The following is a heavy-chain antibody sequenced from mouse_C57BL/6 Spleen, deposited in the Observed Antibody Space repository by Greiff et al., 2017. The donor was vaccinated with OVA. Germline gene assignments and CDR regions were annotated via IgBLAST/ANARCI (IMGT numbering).Heavy chain of an antibody. J-gene: IGHJ1*03. V-gene: IGHV1-52*01. Sequence: QVQLQQPGAELVRPGSSVKLSCKASGYTFTSYWMHWVKQRPIQGLEWIGNIDPSDSETHYNQKFKDKATLTVDKSSSTAYMQLSSLTSEDSAVYYCARLDSTVVEGGYFDVWGTGTTVTVSS. D-gene: IGHD1-1*01. CDR1: GYTFTSYW. CDR2: IDPSDSET. CDR3: ARLDSTVVEGGYFDV.